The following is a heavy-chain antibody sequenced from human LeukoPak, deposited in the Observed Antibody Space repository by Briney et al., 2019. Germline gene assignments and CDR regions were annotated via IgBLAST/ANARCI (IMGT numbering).Heavy chain of an antibody. CDR2: ISGSGGST. CDR1: GFTFSSYA. J-gene: IGHJ4*02. CDR3: AKGTLDIVVVPAAPKVYYFDY. V-gene: IGHV3-23*01. Sequence: GGSLRLSCAVSGFTFSSYAMSWVRQAPGKGLEWVSAISGSGGSTYYADSVKGRFMISRDNTKNSLYLQMNSLRPEDMALYYCAKGTLDIVVVPAAPKVYYFDYWGQGTLVTVSS. D-gene: IGHD2-2*01.